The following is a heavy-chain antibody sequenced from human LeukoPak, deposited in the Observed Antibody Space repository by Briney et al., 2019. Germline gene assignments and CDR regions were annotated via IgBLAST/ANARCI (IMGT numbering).Heavy chain of an antibody. J-gene: IGHJ5*02. CDR1: GYTFTGYY. V-gene: IGHV1-2*02. CDR2: INPNSGGT. D-gene: IGHD5-12*01. Sequence: GASVKVSCKASGYTFTGYYMHWVRQAPGQGLEWMGWINPNSGGTNYAQKFQGRVTMTRDTSISTAYMELSRLRSDDTAVYYCASSRWLQGLGWFDPWGQGTLVTVSS. CDR3: ASSRWLQGLGWFDP.